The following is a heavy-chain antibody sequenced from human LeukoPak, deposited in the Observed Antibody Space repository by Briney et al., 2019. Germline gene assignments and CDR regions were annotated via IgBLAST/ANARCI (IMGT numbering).Heavy chain of an antibody. CDR2: IYYSGST. CDR1: GGSISRYY. J-gene: IGHJ6*03. Sequence: PSETLSLTRTVSGGSISRYYWSWIRQPPGKGLEWIGYIYYSGSTNYSPSLKSRVTISVDTSKNQFSLKLSSVTAADTAVYYCARHIQAPAAPMDVWGKGTTVTVSS. CDR3: ARHIQAPAAPMDV. D-gene: IGHD2-2*01. V-gene: IGHV4-59*08.